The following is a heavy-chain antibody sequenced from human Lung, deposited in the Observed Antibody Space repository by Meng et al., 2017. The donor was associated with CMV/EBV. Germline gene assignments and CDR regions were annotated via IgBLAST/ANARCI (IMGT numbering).Heavy chain of an antibody. J-gene: IGHJ4*02. Sequence: QVACKECGAPLVKPTPSLMLTCTFFGFSLSISGVGVGWISQPPGKALEWLALIYWDDDKRYSPSLKSRLTITKDTSKNQVVLTMTNMDPVDTATYYCTHRPMTSAYYYFDYWGQGTLVTVSS. CDR2: IYWDDDK. V-gene: IGHV2-5*02. D-gene: IGHD3-22*01. CDR3: THRPMTSAYYYFDY. CDR1: GFSLSISGVG.